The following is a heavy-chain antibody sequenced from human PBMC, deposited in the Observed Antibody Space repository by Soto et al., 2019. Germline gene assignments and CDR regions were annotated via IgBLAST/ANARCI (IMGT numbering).Heavy chain of an antibody. V-gene: IGHV3-73*02. CDR1: GFTFSGSA. CDR3: TSGVVATIPGEYFLH. D-gene: IGHD5-12*01. J-gene: IGHJ1*01. Sequence: EVQLVESGGGLVQPGGSLKLSCAASGFTFSGSAMHWVRQASGKGLEWVGRIRSKANSYATAYAASVKGRFTISRDDSKNTAYLQMNSLKTEDTAVYYCTSGVVATIPGEYFLHWGQGTLVTVSS. CDR2: IRSKANSYAT.